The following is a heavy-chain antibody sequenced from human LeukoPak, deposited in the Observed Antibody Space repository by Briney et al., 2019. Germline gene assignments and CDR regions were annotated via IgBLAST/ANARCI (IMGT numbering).Heavy chain of an antibody. CDR3: ARGRGSSGWYYFDY. D-gene: IGHD6-19*01. Sequence: PSETLSLTCAVYGGSFSGYYWSWIRQPPGKGLEWIGEINHSGSTNYNPSLKSRVTISVDTSKNQFSLKLSSVTAADTAVYYCARGRGSSGWYYFDYWGQGTLATVSS. J-gene: IGHJ4*02. V-gene: IGHV4-34*01. CDR1: GGSFSGYY. CDR2: INHSGST.